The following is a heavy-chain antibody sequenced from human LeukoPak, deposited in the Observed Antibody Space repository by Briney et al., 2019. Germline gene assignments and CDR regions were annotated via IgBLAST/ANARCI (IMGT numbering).Heavy chain of an antibody. J-gene: IGHJ3*02. D-gene: IGHD5-24*01. CDR1: GYTFTGYY. CDR3: AREMATTRDAFDI. CDR2: INPNSGGT. V-gene: IGHV1-2*02. Sequence: GASVKVSCKASGYTFTGYYMHWLRQAPGQGLEWMGWINPNSGGTNYAQKFQGRVTMTRDTSTSTAYMELSRLRSDGTAVYYCAREMATTRDAFDIWGQGTMVTVSS.